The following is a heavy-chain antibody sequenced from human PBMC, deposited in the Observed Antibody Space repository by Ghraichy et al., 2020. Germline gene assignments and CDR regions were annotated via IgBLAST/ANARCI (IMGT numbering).Heavy chain of an antibody. CDR1: GFTFSSHT. CDR2: ISSSGNYI. D-gene: IGHD2-15*01. V-gene: IGHV3-21*01. Sequence: GGSLRLSCAASGFTFSSHTMNWVRQAPGKGLEWVSSISSSGNYIYYADSLKGRFTISRDNAKNSLNLQMSSLRADDTAVYYCARDSIGCSGGSCYNYYFDYWGQGTLVTVSS. CDR3: ARDSIGCSGGSCYNYYFDY. J-gene: IGHJ4*02.